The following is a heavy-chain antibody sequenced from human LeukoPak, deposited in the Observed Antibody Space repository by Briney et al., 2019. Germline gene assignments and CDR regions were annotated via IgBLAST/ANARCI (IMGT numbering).Heavy chain of an antibody. Sequence: ASVKVSCKASGYTFTSYAMHWVRQAPGQRLEWMGWINAGNGNTKYSQEFQGRVTITRDTSASTAYMELSSLRSEDTAVYYCASLSPRYCGGDCYTRGLWYFDLWGRGTLVTVSS. D-gene: IGHD2-21*02. V-gene: IGHV1-3*03. CDR3: ASLSPRYCGGDCYTRGLWYFDL. CDR1: GYTFTSYA. J-gene: IGHJ2*01. CDR2: INAGNGNT.